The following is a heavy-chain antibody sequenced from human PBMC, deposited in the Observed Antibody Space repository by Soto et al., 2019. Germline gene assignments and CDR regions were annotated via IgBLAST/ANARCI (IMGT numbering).Heavy chain of an antibody. CDR2: INAGNGNT. CDR3: ASDGGTGGDMEFGY. CDR1: GYTFTSYA. V-gene: IGHV1-3*01. J-gene: IGHJ4*02. Sequence: ASVKVSCKASGYTFTSYAMHWVRQAPGQRLEWMGWINAGNGNTKYSQKFQGRVTITRDTSASTAYMELGSLRSEDTAVYYCASDGGTGGDMEFGYWGQGTLVTVSS. D-gene: IGHD2-15*01.